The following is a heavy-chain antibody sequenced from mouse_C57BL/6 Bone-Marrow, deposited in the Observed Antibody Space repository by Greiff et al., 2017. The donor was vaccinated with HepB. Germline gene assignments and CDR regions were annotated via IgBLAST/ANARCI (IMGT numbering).Heavy chain of an antibody. Sequence: VQLQQSGPELVKPGASVKMSCKASGYTFTDYNMHWVKQSHGKSLEWIGYINPNNGGTSYNQKFKGKATVPVNKSSSTAYMARRSLTSEDSAVYYCARSHYGSSPWYFDVWGTGTTVTVSS. CDR3: ARSHYGSSPWYFDV. CDR2: INPNNGGT. D-gene: IGHD1-1*01. V-gene: IGHV1-22*01. CDR1: GYTFTDYN. J-gene: IGHJ1*03.